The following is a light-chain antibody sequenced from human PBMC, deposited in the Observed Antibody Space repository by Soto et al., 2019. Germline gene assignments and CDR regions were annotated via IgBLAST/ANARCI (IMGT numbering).Light chain of an antibody. CDR3: QQYDNSPLT. V-gene: IGKV3-20*01. J-gene: IGKJ4*01. CDR1: QSVSTSY. Sequence: DIVFTQSPGTPSLSPGERATLSCRASQSVSTSYLAWYQQKPGQAPRLFIYGTSNRATGIPERFSCSGAGPDCTRTISRLEPEDVEVDYCQQYDNSPLTFGGGTQVDIK. CDR2: GTS.